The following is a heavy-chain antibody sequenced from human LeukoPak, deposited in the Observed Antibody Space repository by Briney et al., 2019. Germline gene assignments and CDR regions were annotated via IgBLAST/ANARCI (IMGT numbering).Heavy chain of an antibody. CDR3: ARRVLLWFGESAFGI. V-gene: IGHV1-2*06. Sequence: ASVKVSCKASGYTFTGYYMHWVRQAPGQGLEWMRRINPNSGGTNYAQKFQGRVTMTRDTSISTAYMELSRLRSDDTAVYYCARRVLLWFGESAFGIWGQGTMVTVSS. J-gene: IGHJ3*02. CDR1: GYTFTGYY. D-gene: IGHD3-10*01. CDR2: INPNSGGT.